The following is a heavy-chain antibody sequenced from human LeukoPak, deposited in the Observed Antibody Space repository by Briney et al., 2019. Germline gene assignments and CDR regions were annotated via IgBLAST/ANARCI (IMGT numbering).Heavy chain of an antibody. Sequence: GGSLRLSCAASGFTFSSYDMNWVRQSPGKGLEWVSWISSSGSYIYYADSLRGRFTISRDNAKNSLYLQMNSLRAEDTAVYYCARERRYCSGGSCANWFDPWGQGTLVTVSS. CDR1: GFTFSSYD. CDR3: ARERRYCSGGSCANWFDP. J-gene: IGHJ5*02. D-gene: IGHD2-15*01. CDR2: ISSSGSYI. V-gene: IGHV3-21*01.